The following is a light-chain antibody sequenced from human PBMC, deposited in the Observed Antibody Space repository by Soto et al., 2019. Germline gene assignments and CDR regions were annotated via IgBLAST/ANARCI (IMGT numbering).Light chain of an antibody. CDR2: KAS. J-gene: IGKJ1*01. CDR3: QHYNSYSEA. CDR1: QTISSW. Sequence: IQMTQSPSTLSGSVGDRVTITCRASQTISSWLAWYQQKPGKAPKLLIYKASTLKSGVPSRFSGSGSGTEFTLTISSLQPDDFATYYCQHYNSYSEAFGQVTKVDI. V-gene: IGKV1-5*03.